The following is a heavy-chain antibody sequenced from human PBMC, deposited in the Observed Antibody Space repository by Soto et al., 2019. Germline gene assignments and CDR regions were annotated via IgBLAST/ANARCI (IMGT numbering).Heavy chain of an antibody. Sequence: GGSLRLSCAASGFIFSTSNMMWVRLATGKGLEWISFISSSGAAIFYADSVRGRFTISRDNGKSSLFLQMNGLRGEDTAVYYCVRGSYGGGPPSWSQGTLVTVSS. CDR3: VRGSYGGGPPS. V-gene: IGHV3-48*01. D-gene: IGHD2-15*01. J-gene: IGHJ1*01. CDR1: GFIFSTSN. CDR2: ISSSGAAI.